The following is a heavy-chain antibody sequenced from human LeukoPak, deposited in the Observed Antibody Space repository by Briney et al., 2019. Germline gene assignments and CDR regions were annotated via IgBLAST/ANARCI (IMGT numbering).Heavy chain of an antibody. D-gene: IGHD1-1*01. Sequence: PGGSLRLSCAATGFTFSSYEMNWVRQAPGKGLEWVSYIRSSGSTTYYADSVKGRFTVSRDNAKNSRYMQMNRLRAEDTAVYYCARDLGTTGFYCYGMDVWGQGTTGTVSS. V-gene: IGHV3-48*03. J-gene: IGHJ6*01. CDR1: GFTFSSYE. CDR2: IRSSGSTT. CDR3: ARDLGTTGFYCYGMDV.